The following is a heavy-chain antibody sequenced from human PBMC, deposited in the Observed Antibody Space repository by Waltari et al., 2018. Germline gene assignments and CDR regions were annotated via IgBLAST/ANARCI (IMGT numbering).Heavy chain of an antibody. J-gene: IGHJ4*02. CDR3: AKDQAPTTSFDY. Sequence: EVQLLESGGGLVQPGGSLRLSCAASGFTFSSYAMRWVRQAPGKGLEWVSAISGSGGSTYYADSVKGRFTISRDNSKNTLYLQMNSLRAEDTAVYYCAKDQAPTTSFDYWGQGTLVTVSS. V-gene: IGHV3-23*01. CDR1: GFTFSSYA. D-gene: IGHD5-12*01. CDR2: ISGSGGST.